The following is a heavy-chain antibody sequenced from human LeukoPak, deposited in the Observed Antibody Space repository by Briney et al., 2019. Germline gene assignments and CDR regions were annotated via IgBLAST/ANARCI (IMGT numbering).Heavy chain of an antibody. D-gene: IGHD6-13*01. J-gene: IGHJ5*02. Sequence: PSETLSLTCAVYGGSFSGYYWSWIRQPPGKGLEWIGEVNHSGSTKYNPSLKSRVTISLDTSKNQFSLKLSSMTAADTAVYYCATRPDIAVVGPGWFDPWGQGTLVTVSS. CDR2: VNHSGST. CDR1: GGSFSGYY. CDR3: ATRPDIAVVGPGWFDP. V-gene: IGHV4-34*01.